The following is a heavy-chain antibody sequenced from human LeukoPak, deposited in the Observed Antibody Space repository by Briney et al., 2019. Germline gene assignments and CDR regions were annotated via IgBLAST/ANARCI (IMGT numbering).Heavy chain of an antibody. V-gene: IGHV3-64*01. CDR2: ISSNGGST. Sequence: GGSLRLSCAASGFTFSGYAMHWVRQAPGKGLEYISAISSNGGSTYYANSVKGRFTISRDNSKNTLYLQMGSLRAEDMAVYYCARGSGYYYVHNWFDPWGQGTLVTASS. D-gene: IGHD3-22*01. CDR1: GFTFSGYA. J-gene: IGHJ5*02. CDR3: ARGSGYYYVHNWFDP.